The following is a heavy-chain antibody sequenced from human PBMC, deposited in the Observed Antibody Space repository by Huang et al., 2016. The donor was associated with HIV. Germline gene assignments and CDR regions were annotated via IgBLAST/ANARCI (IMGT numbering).Heavy chain of an antibody. CDR1: GFPVSAYG. V-gene: IGHV3-30*02. D-gene: IGHD6-13*01. Sequence: QMRLVESGGGLGQPGASLTLSGSAFGFPVSAYGLVGGRREPGEGWDWVAFIRYDENNDYLIGSEKGRFTISRDNSNNTLYLRMNSLRPEDTAVYYCVKERGSSRARSSFDFWGQGTSVIVSS. CDR2: IRYDENND. CDR3: VKERGSSRARSSFDF. J-gene: IGHJ3*01.